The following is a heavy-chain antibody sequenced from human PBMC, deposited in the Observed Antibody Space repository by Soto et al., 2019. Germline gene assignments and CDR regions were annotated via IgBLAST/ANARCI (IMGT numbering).Heavy chain of an antibody. CDR1: GGSISSYY. D-gene: IGHD2-8*01. Sequence: PSETLSLTCTVSGGSISSYYWSWIRQPPGKGLEWIGYIYYSGSTNYNPSLKSRVTISVDTSKNQFSLKLSSVTAADTAVYYCARVYDYYYGMDVWGQGTTVTVS. CDR3: ARVYDYYYGMDV. V-gene: IGHV4-59*01. CDR2: IYYSGST. J-gene: IGHJ6*02.